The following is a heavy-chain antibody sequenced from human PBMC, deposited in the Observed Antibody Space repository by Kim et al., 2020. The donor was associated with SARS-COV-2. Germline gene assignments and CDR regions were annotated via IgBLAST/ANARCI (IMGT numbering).Heavy chain of an antibody. Sequence: ADSVKGRFTISRDNSKNTLYLQMNSLRAEDTAVYYCAKDWFVGAVYAFDIWGQGTMVTVSS. CDR3: AKDWFVGAVYAFDI. J-gene: IGHJ3*02. D-gene: IGHD3-10*01. V-gene: IGHV3-23*01.